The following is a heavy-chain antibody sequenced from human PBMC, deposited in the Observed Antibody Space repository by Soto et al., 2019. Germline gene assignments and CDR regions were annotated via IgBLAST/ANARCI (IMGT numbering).Heavy chain of an antibody. J-gene: IGHJ6*02. Sequence: SLTCAVYGGSFSGYYWSWIRQPPGKGLEWIGEINHSGSTNYNPSLKSRVTISVDTSKNQFSLKLSSVTAADTAVYYCARGRGKRVPAAIYYYYGMDVWGQGTTVTVSS. CDR2: INHSGST. CDR1: GGSFSGYY. CDR3: ARGRGKRVPAAIYYYYGMDV. D-gene: IGHD2-2*02. V-gene: IGHV4-34*01.